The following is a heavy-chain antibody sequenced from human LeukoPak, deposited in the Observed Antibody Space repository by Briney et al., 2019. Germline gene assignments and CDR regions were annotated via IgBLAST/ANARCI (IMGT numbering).Heavy chain of an antibody. CDR1: GGSFSGYY. D-gene: IGHD3-22*01. Sequence: PSETLSLTCAVYGGSFSGYYWSWIRQPPGKGLEWIGEINHSGSTNYNPSLKSRVTISVDTSKNQFSLKLSSVTAADTAVYYCARRRYDSSGYPFDYWGQGTLVTVSS. CDR3: ARRRYDSSGYPFDY. J-gene: IGHJ4*02. V-gene: IGHV4-34*01. CDR2: INHSGST.